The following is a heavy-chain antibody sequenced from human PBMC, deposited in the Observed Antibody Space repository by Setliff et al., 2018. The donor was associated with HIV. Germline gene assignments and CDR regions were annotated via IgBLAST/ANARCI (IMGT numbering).Heavy chain of an antibody. CDR1: GGSISSYY. J-gene: IGHJ6*03. D-gene: IGHD6-6*01. Sequence: KTSETLSLTCTVSGGSISSYYWSWIRQPPGKGLEWIGYIYYSGSTNYNPSLKSRVTISVDTSKNQFSLKLSSVTAADTAVYYCARGLRSSTYYNYYYMDVWGKGTTVTVSS. CDR2: IYYSGST. V-gene: IGHV4-59*01. CDR3: ARGLRSSTYYNYYYMDV.